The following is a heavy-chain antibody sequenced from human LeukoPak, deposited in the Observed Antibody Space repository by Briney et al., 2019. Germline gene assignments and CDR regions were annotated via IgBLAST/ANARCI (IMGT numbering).Heavy chain of an antibody. V-gene: IGHV4-34*01. CDR3: ARKNGVSGSRQYRRYYFDY. J-gene: IGHJ4*02. CDR1: GGSFSGYY. Sequence: SETLSLTCAVYGGSFSGYYWSWIRQPPGKGLEWIGEINHSGSTNYNPSLKSRVTISVDTSKNQFSLKLSSVTAADTAVYYCARKNGVSGSRQYRRYYFDYWGQGTLVTVSS. CDR2: INHSGST. D-gene: IGHD1-26*01.